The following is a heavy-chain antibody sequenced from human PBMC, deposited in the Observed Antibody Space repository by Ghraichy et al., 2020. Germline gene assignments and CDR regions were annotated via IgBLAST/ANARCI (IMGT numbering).Heavy chain of an antibody. CDR1: GYTLTELS. J-gene: IGHJ3*01. CDR2: FDPEDGET. CDR3: ATATRPYYDFWSGRL. V-gene: IGHV1-24*01. Sequence: ASVKVSCKVSGYTLTELSMHWVRRAPGKGLEWMGGFDPEDGETIYAQKFQGRVTMTEDTSTDTAYMELSSLRSEDPAVYCCATATRPYYDFWSGRLWGQGTMVNVSS. D-gene: IGHD3-3*01.